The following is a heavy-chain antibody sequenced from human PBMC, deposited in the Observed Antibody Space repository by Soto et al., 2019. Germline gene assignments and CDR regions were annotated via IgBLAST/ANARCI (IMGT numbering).Heavy chain of an antibody. D-gene: IGHD6-19*01. CDR3: ARAGPAANPIAVAGTFDY. Sequence: QVQLQESGPGLVKPSQTLSLTCTVSGGSISSGGYYWSWIRQHPGKGLEWIGYIYYSGSTYYNPSLKSRVTISVDTSKNQFSLKLSSVTAADTAVYYCARAGPAANPIAVAGTFDYWGQGTLVTVSS. J-gene: IGHJ4*02. V-gene: IGHV4-31*03. CDR2: IYYSGST. CDR1: GGSISSGGYY.